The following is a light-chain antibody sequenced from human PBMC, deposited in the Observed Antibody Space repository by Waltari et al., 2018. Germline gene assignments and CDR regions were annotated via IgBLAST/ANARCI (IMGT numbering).Light chain of an antibody. V-gene: IGKV3-20*01. CDR2: GAS. CDR3: QQYGSSPRT. Sequence: EIVLTQSPGTLSLSPAESATLSCRASQSVSSSHLAWYQQKPGQAPRLLIYGASSRATGIPDRFSGSGSGTDFTLTISRLEPEDFAVYYCQQYGSSPRTFGQGTKVEIK. CDR1: QSVSSSH. J-gene: IGKJ1*01.